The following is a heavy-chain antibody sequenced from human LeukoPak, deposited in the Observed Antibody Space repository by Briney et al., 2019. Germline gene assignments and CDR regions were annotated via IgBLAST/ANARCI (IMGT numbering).Heavy chain of an antibody. V-gene: IGHV3-30*03. CDR3: AREEYSSGWYLRRGFDY. Sequence: PGGSLRLSCAASEFTFSAYWMHWVRQAPGKGLEWVAVISYDGSNKYYADSVKGRFTISRDNSKNTLYLQMNSLRAEDTAVYYCAREEYSSGWYLRRGFDYWGQGTLVTVSS. CDR2: ISYDGSNK. CDR1: EFTFSAYW. J-gene: IGHJ4*02. D-gene: IGHD6-19*01.